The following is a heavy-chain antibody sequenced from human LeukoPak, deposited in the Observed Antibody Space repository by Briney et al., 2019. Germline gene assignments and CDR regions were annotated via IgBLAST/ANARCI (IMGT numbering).Heavy chain of an antibody. CDR2: INSDGSST. J-gene: IGHJ4*02. D-gene: IGHD3-10*01. CDR3: AREWSGFGELPDY. Sequence: GGSLRLSCAASGFTFSSHWMHWVRQAPGKGLVWVSRINSDGSSTSYADSVKGRFTISRDNAKNTLYLQMNSLRVEDTAVYYCAREWSGFGELPDYWGQGTLVTVSS. V-gene: IGHV3-74*01. CDR1: GFTFSSHW.